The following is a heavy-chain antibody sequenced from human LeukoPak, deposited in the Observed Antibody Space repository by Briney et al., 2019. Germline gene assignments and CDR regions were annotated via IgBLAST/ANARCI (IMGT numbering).Heavy chain of an antibody. Sequence: GGSLRLSCAASGFTFSSYAMSWVRQAPGKGLEWVSAISGSGGSTYYADSVKGRFTISRDNSKNTLYLQMNSLRAEDMAVYYCARGKQWLVRYYYYYMDVWGKGTTVTVSS. CDR3: ARGKQWLVRYYYYYMDV. CDR2: ISGSGGST. J-gene: IGHJ6*03. CDR1: GFTFSSYA. D-gene: IGHD6-19*01. V-gene: IGHV3-23*01.